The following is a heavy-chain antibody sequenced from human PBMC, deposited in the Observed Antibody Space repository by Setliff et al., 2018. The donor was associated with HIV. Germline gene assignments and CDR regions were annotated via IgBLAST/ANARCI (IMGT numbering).Heavy chain of an antibody. J-gene: IGHJ4*02. V-gene: IGHV3-23*01. CDR3: AKMVGAALDY. CDR1: GFTFSTYA. D-gene: IGHD1-26*01. CDR2: ISGSGTTT. Sequence: PGGSLRLSCAASGFTFSTYAMSWVRQAPGKGLEWVSVISGSGTTTYYADSVKGRFTISRDNSKNTVYLQMNSLRAEDTAIYYCAKMVGAALDYWGQGTLVTVSS.